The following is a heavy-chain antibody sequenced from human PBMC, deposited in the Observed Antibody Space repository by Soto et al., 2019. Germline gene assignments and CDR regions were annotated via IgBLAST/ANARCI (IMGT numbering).Heavy chain of an antibody. D-gene: IGHD5-12*01. Sequence: SVKVSCKASGGTFSSYAISWVRQAPGQGLEWMGGIIPIFGTANYAQKFQGRVTITADESTSTAYMALSSLRSEDTAVYYCARGRKRDGYNPLRYYYYGMDVWGQGTTVTVSS. CDR3: ARGRKRDGYNPLRYYYYGMDV. CDR1: GGTFSSYA. V-gene: IGHV1-69*13. CDR2: IIPIFGTA. J-gene: IGHJ6*02.